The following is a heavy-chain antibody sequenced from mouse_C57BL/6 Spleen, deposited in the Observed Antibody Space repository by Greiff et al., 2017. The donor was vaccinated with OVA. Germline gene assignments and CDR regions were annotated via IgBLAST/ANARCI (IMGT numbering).Heavy chain of an antibody. CDR2: INPNYGTT. CDR3: AGYSYCSGSSPYWYFDV. Sequence: VQLQQSGPELVKPGASVKISCKASGYSFTDYNMNWVKQSNGKSLEWIGVINPNYGTTSYNQKFKGKATLTVDQSYSTAYMQLNSLTSEDSAVYYCAGYSYCSGSSPYWYFDVWGTGTPVTVSS. CDR1: GYSFTDYN. J-gene: IGHJ1*03. D-gene: IGHD1-1*01. V-gene: IGHV1-39*01.